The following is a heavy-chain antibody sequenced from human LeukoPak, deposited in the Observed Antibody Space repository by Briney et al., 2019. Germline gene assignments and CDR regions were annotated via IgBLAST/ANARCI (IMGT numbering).Heavy chain of an antibody. D-gene: IGHD1-26*01. CDR3: ARDGAYGAFDY. V-gene: IGHV3-23*01. CDR2: MSGSAGST. J-gene: IGHJ4*02. Sequence: HAGGSLRLSCAASGFTFSSYGMSWVRQAPGKGLEWVSGMSGSAGSTSYADSVKGRFTISRDNAKNSLYLQMNSLRAEDTAVYYCARDGAYGAFDYWGQGTLVTVSS. CDR1: GFTFSSYG.